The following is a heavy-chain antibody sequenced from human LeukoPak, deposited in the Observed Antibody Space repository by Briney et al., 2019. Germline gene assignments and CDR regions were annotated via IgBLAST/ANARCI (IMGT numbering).Heavy chain of an antibody. CDR2: IIPIFGTA. CDR3: ARDTYSSSWYVPNYFDY. CDR1: GGTFSSYA. Sequence: SVKVSCKASGGTFSSYAISWVRQAPGQGLEWMGRIIPIFGTANCAQKFQGRVTITTDESTSTAYMELSSLRSEDTAVYYCARDTYSSSWYVPNYFDYWAREPWSPSPQ. D-gene: IGHD6-13*01. V-gene: IGHV1-69*05. J-gene: IGHJ4*02.